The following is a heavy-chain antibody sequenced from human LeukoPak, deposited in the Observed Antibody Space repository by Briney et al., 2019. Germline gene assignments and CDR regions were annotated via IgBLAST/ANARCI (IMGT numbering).Heavy chain of an antibody. J-gene: IGHJ4*02. CDR3: AKASGWYRFDY. V-gene: IGHV3-23*01. CDR2: ISGSGGST. Sequence: GGSLRLSCAASGFTFSSYAMSWVRQAPGKGLEWVSGISGSGGSTYYADSVKGRFTISRGNSKNTLYLQMNSLRAEDTAVYYCAKASGWYRFDYWGQGTLVTVSS. D-gene: IGHD6-19*01. CDR1: GFTFSSYA.